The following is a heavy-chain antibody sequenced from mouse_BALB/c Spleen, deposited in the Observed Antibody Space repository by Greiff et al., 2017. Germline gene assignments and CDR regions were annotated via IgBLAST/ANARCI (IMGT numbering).Heavy chain of an antibody. J-gene: IGHJ3*01. CDR1: GYSITSDYA. V-gene: IGHV3-2*02. CDR2: ISYSGST. Sequence: EVKLVESGPGLVKPSQSLSLTCTVTGYSITSDYAWNWIRQFPGNKLEWMGYISYSGSTSYNPSLKSRISITRDTSKNQFFLQLNSVTTEDTATYYCARVSDGYYGFAYWGQGTLVTVSA. CDR3: ARVSDGYYGFAY. D-gene: IGHD2-3*01.